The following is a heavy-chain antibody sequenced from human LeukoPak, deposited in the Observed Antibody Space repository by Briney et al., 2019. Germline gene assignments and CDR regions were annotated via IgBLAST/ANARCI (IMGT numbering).Heavy chain of an antibody. CDR2: IIPIFGTA. Sequence: SVKVSCKASGGTFSSYAISWVRQAPGQGLEWMGGIIPIFGTANYAQKFQGRVTITADESTSTAYMELSSLRSEDTAVYYCASRESSDSSGYYDYWGRGTLVTVSS. J-gene: IGHJ4*02. V-gene: IGHV1-69*13. CDR3: ASRESSDSSGYYDY. D-gene: IGHD3-22*01. CDR1: GGTFSSYA.